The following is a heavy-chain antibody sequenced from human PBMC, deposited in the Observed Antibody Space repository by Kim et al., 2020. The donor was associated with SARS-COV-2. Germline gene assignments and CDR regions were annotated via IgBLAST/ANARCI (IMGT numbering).Heavy chain of an antibody. CDR3: ARFFDWLLHDAFDI. D-gene: IGHD3-9*01. V-gene: IGHV3-23*01. Sequence: QSVKGRFTNSEDNSKNTLYLQMNRLRAGDTAVYYCARFFDWLLHDAFDIWGQGTMVTVSS. J-gene: IGHJ3*02.